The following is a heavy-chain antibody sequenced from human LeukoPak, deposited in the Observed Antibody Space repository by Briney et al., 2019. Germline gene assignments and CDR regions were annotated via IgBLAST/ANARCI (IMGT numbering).Heavy chain of an antibody. CDR1: GYTFTGYY. J-gene: IGHJ5*02. V-gene: IGHV1-2*02. CDR2: INPNSGGT. CDR3: AREYYDSSGSYEGYNWFGP. Sequence: ASVKVSCKASGYTFTGYYMHWVRQAPGQGLEWMGWINPNSGGTNYAQKFQGRVTMTRDTSISTAYMELSRLRSDDTAVYYCAREYYDSSGSYEGYNWFGPWGQGTLVTVSS. D-gene: IGHD3-22*01.